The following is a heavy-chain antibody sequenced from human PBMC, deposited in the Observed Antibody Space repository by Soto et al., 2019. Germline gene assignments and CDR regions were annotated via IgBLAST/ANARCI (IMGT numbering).Heavy chain of an antibody. Sequence: PWGSLRLSCTASGFTFINSDLNFFRHSPWKWLEWVSHISRSGSIKYYADSVKGRFTISRDNVKNSLYLQMNSLRVEDTAVYYCASDRYDILSGYYFYFDHWGQGTQVTVSS. CDR1: GFTFINSD. J-gene: IGHJ4*02. CDR2: ISRSGSIK. D-gene: IGHD3-9*01. V-gene: IGHV3-48*03. CDR3: ASDRYDILSGYYFYFDH.